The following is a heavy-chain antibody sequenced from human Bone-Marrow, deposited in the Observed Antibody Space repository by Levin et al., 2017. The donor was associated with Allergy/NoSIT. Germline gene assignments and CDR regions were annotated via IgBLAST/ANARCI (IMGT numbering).Heavy chain of an antibody. CDR1: GLSISRSYYY. CDR3: ARHAIFGVNTEFDY. J-gene: IGHJ4*02. V-gene: IGHV4-39*01. Sequence: GSLRLSCNVSGLSISRSYYYWAWVRQTPGKGLEWIGSIFYTGTTYFNPSLKSRLTISVDTSENQFSLNLSSVTAADTAVYYCARHAIFGVNTEFDYWGRGTLVTVSS. CDR2: IFYTGTT. D-gene: IGHD3-3*01.